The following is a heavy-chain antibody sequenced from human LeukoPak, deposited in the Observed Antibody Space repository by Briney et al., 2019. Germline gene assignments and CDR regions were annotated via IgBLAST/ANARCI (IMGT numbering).Heavy chain of an antibody. Sequence: ASVKVSCKASGYTFTGYYLHWGRQAPGQGLEWRVWINPNSGDTNYAQKFQGRVTMTRDTSINTAYMELSRLRSDDTAVYHCARDLTMFVVVPGYWGQGTLVTVSS. D-gene: IGHD3-10*02. CDR1: GYTFTGYY. J-gene: IGHJ4*02. CDR3: ARDLTMFVVVPGY. CDR2: INPNSGDT. V-gene: IGHV1-2*02.